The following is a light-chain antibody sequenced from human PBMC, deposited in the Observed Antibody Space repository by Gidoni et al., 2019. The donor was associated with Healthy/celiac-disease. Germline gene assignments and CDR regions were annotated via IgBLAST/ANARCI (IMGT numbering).Light chain of an antibody. Sequence: EIVMTQSPATLSVSPGERATLTCRASQSVSSNLAWYQQKPGQAPRLLIYAASTRATGIPARFSGSGSGTEFTLTISSLQSEDFAVYYCQQCNSSPRTFGHGTKVEIK. CDR2: AAS. V-gene: IGKV3-15*01. J-gene: IGKJ1*01. CDR1: QSVSSN. CDR3: QQCNSSPRT.